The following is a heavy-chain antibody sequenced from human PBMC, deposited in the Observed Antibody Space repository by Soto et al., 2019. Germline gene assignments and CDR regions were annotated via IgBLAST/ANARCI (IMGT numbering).Heavy chain of an antibody. CDR1: GFAFSNYD. CDR3: VCRSGTSPDY. CDR2: ITSGGTT. Sequence: EVQLLESGGGLVQPGGSLRLSCAASGFAFSNYDMGWVRQAPGKGLEWVSTITSGGTTYSADSVRGRLTLSRDNSRNTLYLQMNSLRADDTVLYYCVCRSGTSPDYWGQGTLVTVSS. V-gene: IGHV3-23*01. J-gene: IGHJ4*02. D-gene: IGHD1-1*01.